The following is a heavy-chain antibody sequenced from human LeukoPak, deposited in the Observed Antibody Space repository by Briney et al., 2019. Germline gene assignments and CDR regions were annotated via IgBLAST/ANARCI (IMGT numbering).Heavy chain of an antibody. CDR2: THTSGSA. CDR3: ARGRWKTGMDSPYYFDF. D-gene: IGHD2-2*03. V-gene: IGHV4-4*07. J-gene: IGHJ4*03. Sequence: SETLKVSCTVSGASIGNYYCSWIRQPAGKGLEWIGRTHTSGSANYNPSLKSRVTMSVDTSKNQFSLKLTSVTAADTAVYYCARGRWKTGMDSPYYFDFWGQGTTVTVSS. CDR1: GASIGNYY.